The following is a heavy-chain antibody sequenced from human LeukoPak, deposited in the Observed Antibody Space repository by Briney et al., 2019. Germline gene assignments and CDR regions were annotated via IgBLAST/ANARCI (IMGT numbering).Heavy chain of an antibody. Sequence: ASVKVSCKASGYTFTGYYMHWVRQAPGQGLEWMGWINPNSGGTNYAQKFQGRVTMTRDTSISTAYMELSRLRSDDTAVYYCARDRPKRSMLRIAARPGFDYWGQGTLVTVSS. D-gene: IGHD6-6*01. V-gene: IGHV1-2*02. CDR1: GYTFTGYY. CDR3: ARDRPKRSMLRIAARPGFDY. CDR2: INPNSGGT. J-gene: IGHJ4*02.